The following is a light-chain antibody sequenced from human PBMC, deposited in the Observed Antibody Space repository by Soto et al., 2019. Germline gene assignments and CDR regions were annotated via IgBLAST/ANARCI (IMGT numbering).Light chain of an antibody. V-gene: IGKV3-11*01. CDR1: QSVNSY. CDR2: DAS. CDR3: QQGSNWPLT. J-gene: IGKJ4*01. Sequence: EIVLTQSPATLSLSPGERATLSCRASQSVNSYLAWYQQKPGQAPRLLIYDASSRATGIPARFSGSGSGTDFTLTISSLEPEDFAVYYCQQGSNWPLTFGGGTKVEIK.